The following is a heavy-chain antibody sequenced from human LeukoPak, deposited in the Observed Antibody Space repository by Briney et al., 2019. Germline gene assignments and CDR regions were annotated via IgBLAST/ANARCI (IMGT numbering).Heavy chain of an antibody. CDR1: GYTFTSYY. CDR2: INPSGGST. V-gene: IGHV1-46*01. CDR3: ARDKGRELRDIVVVPAARYYFDY. Sequence: ASVKVSCKASGYTFTSYYMHWVRQAPGRGLEWMGIINPSGGSTSYAQKFQGRVTMTRDTSTSTVYMELSSLRSEDTAVYYCARDKGRELRDIVVVPAARYYFDYWGQGTLVTVSS. D-gene: IGHD2-2*01. J-gene: IGHJ4*02.